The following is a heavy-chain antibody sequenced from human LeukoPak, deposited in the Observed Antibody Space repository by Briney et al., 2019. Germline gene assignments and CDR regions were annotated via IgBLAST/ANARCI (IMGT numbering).Heavy chain of an antibody. J-gene: IGHJ4*02. V-gene: IGHV4-59*12. D-gene: IGHD4-23*01. CDR2: IYYSGST. CDR3: ARSGGNSPNYYFDY. CDR1: GGSISSYY. Sequence: PSETLSLTCTVSGGSISSYYWSWIRQPPGKGLEWIRYIYYSGSTYYNPSLKSRVTISVDTSKNQFSLKLSSVTAADTAVYYCARSGGNSPNYYFDYWGQGTLVTVSS.